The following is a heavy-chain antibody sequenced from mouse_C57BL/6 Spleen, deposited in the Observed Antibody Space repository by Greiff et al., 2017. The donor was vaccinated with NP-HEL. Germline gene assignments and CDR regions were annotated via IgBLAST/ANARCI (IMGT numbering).Heavy chain of an antibody. CDR3: ARSSHYYGSSPGYFDV. Sequence: VQLQQSGAELARPGASVKLSCKASGYTFTSYGISWVKQRTGPGLEWIGEIYPRSGNTYYNEKFKGKATLTADKYSSPAYMELRSLTSEDSAVYFCARSSHYYGSSPGYFDVWGTGTTVTVSS. J-gene: IGHJ1*03. V-gene: IGHV1-81*01. CDR1: GYTFTSYG. D-gene: IGHD1-1*01. CDR2: IYPRSGNT.